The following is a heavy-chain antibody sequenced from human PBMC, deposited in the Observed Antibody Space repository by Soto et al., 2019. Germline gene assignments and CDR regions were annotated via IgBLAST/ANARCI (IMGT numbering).Heavy chain of an antibody. V-gene: IGHV1-18*01. CDR1: GYTFSHYG. CDR2: IGGYNGNT. Sequence: QAQLVQSGAEVKKPGASVKVSCKASGYTFSHYGVSWVRQAPGQRLEWMGWIGGYNGNTNYPQKFKDRVTMTTDTSTSTSYMELRSLSSDDTAVYYGGRQDIVRGGNNGMDVWGQGTTVTVSS. D-gene: IGHD2-15*01. CDR3: GRQDIVRGGNNGMDV. J-gene: IGHJ6*02.